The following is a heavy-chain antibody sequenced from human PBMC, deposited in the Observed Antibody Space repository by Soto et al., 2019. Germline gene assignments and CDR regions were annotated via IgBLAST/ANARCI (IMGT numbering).Heavy chain of an antibody. V-gene: IGHV3-30-3*01. D-gene: IGHD6-6*01. J-gene: IGHJ6*01. Sequence: HPGGSLRLSCAASGFTFSSYAMHWVRQAPGKGLEWVAVISYDGSNKYYADSVKGRFTISRDNSKNTLYLQMNSLRAEDTAVYYCARDRIAARAYYYYGMDVWGQGTTATVS. CDR3: ARDRIAARAYYYYGMDV. CDR2: ISYDGSNK. CDR1: GFTFSSYA.